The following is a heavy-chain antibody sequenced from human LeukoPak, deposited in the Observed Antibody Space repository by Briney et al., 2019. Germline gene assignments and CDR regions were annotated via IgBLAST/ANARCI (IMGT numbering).Heavy chain of an antibody. CDR3: ARPRGDTAMVFTL. D-gene: IGHD5-18*01. Sequence: GASVKVSCKASGYTFTSYGISWVRQAPGQGLEWMGWISAYNGNTNYAQKLQGRVTMTTDTSTGTAYMELSSLRSEDTAVYYCARPRGDTAMVFTLWGQGTLVTVSS. J-gene: IGHJ4*02. V-gene: IGHV1-18*01. CDR1: GYTFTSYG. CDR2: ISAYNGNT.